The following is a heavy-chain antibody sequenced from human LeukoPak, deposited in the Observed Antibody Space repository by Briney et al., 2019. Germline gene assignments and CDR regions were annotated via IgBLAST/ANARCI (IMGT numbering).Heavy chain of an antibody. J-gene: IGHJ6*03. V-gene: IGHV3-48*01. D-gene: IGHD3-3*01. CDR2: ISRSSSTI. Sequence: GGSLTLSCAASGFNFSSYSMNWVRQVPGKGLEWVSYISRSSSTIYYADSVTGRFTTSRDNAKNSLYLQMNSLRAEDTAVYYCARDVTIFGVELYYYYYYMDVWGKGTTVTVSS. CDR1: GFNFSSYS. CDR3: ARDVTIFGVELYYYYYYMDV.